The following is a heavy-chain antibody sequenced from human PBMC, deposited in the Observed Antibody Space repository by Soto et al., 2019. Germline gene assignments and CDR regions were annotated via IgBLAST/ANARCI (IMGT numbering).Heavy chain of an antibody. J-gene: IGHJ6*02. CDR2: INHSGST. CDR3: ARDGPSYCSSTSCHIPYYYYGMDV. V-gene: IGHV4-34*01. D-gene: IGHD2-2*02. CDR1: GGSFSGYY. Sequence: PSETLSLTCAVYGGSFSGYYWGWIRQPPGKGLEWIGEINHSGSTNYNPSLKSRVTISVDTSKNQFSLKLSSVTAADTAVYYCARDGPSYCSSTSCHIPYYYYGMDVWGQGTTVTVSS.